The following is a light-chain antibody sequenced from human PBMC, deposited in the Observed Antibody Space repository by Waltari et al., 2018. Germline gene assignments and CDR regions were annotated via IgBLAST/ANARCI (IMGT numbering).Light chain of an antibody. V-gene: IGKV3D-11*01. Sequence: VLTQSPATLSLSPGERSPPSCRASQGVSKFLAWFQQKPGQSPRLLVYDVSTRATGIPSRFSGSGPGPEFILTINSLEPEDFAVYYCQQYDRWTLTFGGGTKLEIK. CDR2: DVS. CDR3: QQYDRWTLT. J-gene: IGKJ4*01. CDR1: QGVSKF.